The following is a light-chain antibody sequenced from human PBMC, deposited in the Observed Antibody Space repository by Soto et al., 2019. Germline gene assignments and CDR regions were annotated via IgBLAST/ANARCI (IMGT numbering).Light chain of an antibody. CDR2: AAS. CDR3: QQSYSSPRT. J-gene: IGKJ1*01. Sequence: IQMTQSPSSLSASVGDRVTITCRSSQSVSKSLNWYQQKPGEAPRLLIYAASTLQSGVPSRFGGGGSGTDFTLTISSLHPEDFATYYCQQSYSSPRTFGQGTKVEIK. CDR1: QSVSKS. V-gene: IGKV1-39*01.